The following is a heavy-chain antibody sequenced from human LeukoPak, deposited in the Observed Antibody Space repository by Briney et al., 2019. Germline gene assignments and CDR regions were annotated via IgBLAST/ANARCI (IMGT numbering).Heavy chain of an antibody. CDR1: GLTVINTY. Sequence: GGSLRLSCAASGLTVINTYMSWVRQAPGKGLEWVSLVYTDGTTFYADSVKGRFTISRDNSKSTLYLQMNSLRAEDTAVYYCARDQYCSAGSCYSNYWGQGTLVTVSS. CDR3: ARDQYCSAGSCYSNY. V-gene: IGHV3-66*01. J-gene: IGHJ4*02. D-gene: IGHD2-15*01. CDR2: VYTDGTT.